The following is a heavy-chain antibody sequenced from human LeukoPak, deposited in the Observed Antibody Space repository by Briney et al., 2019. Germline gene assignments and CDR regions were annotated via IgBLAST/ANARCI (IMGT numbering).Heavy chain of an antibody. CDR2: ISSSSSYI. D-gene: IGHD3-3*01. CDR3: ARVGSYDFWSGYQGLYMDV. V-gene: IGHV3-21*01. CDR1: GFTFSSYS. J-gene: IGHJ6*03. Sequence: GGSLRLSCAASGFTFSSYSMNWVRQAPGKGLEWASSISSSSSYIYYADSVKGRFTISRDNAKNSLYLQMNSLRAEDTAVYYCARVGSYDFWSGYQGLYMDVWGKGTTVTVSS.